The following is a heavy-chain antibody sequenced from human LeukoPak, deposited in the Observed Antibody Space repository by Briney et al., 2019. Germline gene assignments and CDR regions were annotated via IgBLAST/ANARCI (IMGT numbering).Heavy chain of an antibody. CDR3: ARDPPYYYDSSGYYYLGQYYYYGMDV. J-gene: IGHJ6*02. CDR2: IWYDGSNK. CDR1: GFTFSSYA. Sequence: PGGSLRLSCAASGFTFSSYAMHWVRQAPGKGLEWVAVIWYDGSNKYYADSVKGRFTISRDNSKNTLYLQMNSLRAEDTAVYYCARDPPYYYDSSGYYYLGQYYYYGMDVWGQGTTVTVSS. D-gene: IGHD3-22*01. V-gene: IGHV3-33*08.